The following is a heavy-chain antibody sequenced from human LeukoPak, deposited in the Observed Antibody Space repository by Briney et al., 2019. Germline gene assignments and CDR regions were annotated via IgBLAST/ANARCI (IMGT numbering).Heavy chain of an antibody. J-gene: IGHJ6*02. CDR3: AREASGLFGIYYYYGMDV. CDR2: ISAYNGNT. D-gene: IGHD3-22*01. CDR1: GYTFTRYG. Sequence: ASVKVSCKASGYTFTRYGISWVRQAPGQGLEWMGWISAYNGNTNYAQKLQGRVTMTKDTYTSTAYMELRSLRSDDTAVYYCAREASGLFGIYYYYGMDVWGQGTTVTVSS. V-gene: IGHV1-18*01.